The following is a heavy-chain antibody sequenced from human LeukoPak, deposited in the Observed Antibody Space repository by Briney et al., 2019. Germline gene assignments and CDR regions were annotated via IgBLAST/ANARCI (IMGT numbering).Heavy chain of an antibody. CDR2: ISGSGGST. CDR1: GFTFSSYA. D-gene: IGHD1-26*01. Sequence: GGSLRLSCAASGFTFSSYAMSWVRQAPGKGLEWVSAISGSGGSTYYADSVKGRFTISRDNSKNTLYLQMNSLRAEGTAVYYCSGSYSGLDYFDYWGQGTLVTVSS. J-gene: IGHJ4*02. V-gene: IGHV3-23*01. CDR3: SGSYSGLDYFDY.